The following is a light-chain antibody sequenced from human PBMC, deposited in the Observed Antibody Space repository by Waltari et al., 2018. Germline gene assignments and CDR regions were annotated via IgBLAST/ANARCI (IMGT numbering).Light chain of an antibody. Sequence: QSLLTQPPSASGTPGLRVPISCSGDSSNIGRSTVSWYHQLPGTAPKLLIYNNNQRPSGVPDRFSGSQSGTSASLAISGLQSEDEADYYCAAWDDSLTGPVFGTGTKVTVL. CDR1: SSNIGRST. V-gene: IGLV1-44*01. CDR2: NNN. J-gene: IGLJ1*01. CDR3: AAWDDSLTGPV.